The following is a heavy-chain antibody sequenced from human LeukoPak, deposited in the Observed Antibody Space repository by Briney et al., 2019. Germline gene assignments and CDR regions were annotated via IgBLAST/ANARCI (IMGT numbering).Heavy chain of an antibody. CDR1: GYTFTSYG. Sequence: ASVKVSCKASGYTFTSYGISWVRQAPGQGLEWMGWISAYNGNTNYAQNLQGRVTMTTDTSTSTAYMELRSLRSDDTAVYYCARDRAPRYCSGGSCYTDAFDIWGQGTMVTVSS. V-gene: IGHV1-18*01. CDR3: ARDRAPRYCSGGSCYTDAFDI. D-gene: IGHD2-15*01. CDR2: ISAYNGNT. J-gene: IGHJ3*02.